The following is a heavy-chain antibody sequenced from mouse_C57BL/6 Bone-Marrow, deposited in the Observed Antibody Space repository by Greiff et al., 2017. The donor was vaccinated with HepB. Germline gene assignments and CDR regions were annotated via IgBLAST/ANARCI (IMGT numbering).Heavy chain of an antibody. J-gene: IGHJ1*03. CDR1: GYTFTSYW. D-gene: IGHD1-1*01. CDR3: ARRFNGSPYWYFDV. CDR2: IDPSDSYT. V-gene: IGHV1-59*01. Sequence: VQLQQPGAELVRPGTSVKLSCKATGYTFTSYWMHWVKQRPGQGLEWIGVIDPSDSYTNYNQKFKGKATLTVDTSSSTAYMQLSSLTSEDSAVYYCARRFNGSPYWYFDVWGTGTTVTVSS.